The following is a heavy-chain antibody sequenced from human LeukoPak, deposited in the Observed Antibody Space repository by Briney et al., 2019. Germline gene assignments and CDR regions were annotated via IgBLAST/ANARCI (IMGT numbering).Heavy chain of an antibody. J-gene: IGHJ4*02. CDR3: AIHESSIAY. CDR2: ISAGSGST. D-gene: IGHD1-26*01. CDR1: GLTLSNYA. V-gene: IGHV3-23*01. Sequence: GGSLRLSCAASGLTLSNYAMTGVRQAPGNGREWVSGISAGSGSTYYADSVKGRFTISRDNSKNTLYLQMSSLRAEDTAIYYCAIHESSIAYWGQGTLVTVSS.